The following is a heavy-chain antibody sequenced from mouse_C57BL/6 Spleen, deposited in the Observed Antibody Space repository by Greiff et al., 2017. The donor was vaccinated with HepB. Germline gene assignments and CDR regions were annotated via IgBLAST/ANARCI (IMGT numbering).Heavy chain of an antibody. CDR1: GYTFTDYN. V-gene: IGHV1-18*01. CDR3: ARSPYYYGSSYWFDY. CDR2: INPNNGGT. D-gene: IGHD1-1*01. J-gene: IGHJ2*01. Sequence: VQLKESGPELVKPGASVKIPCKASGYTFTDYNMDWVKQSHGKSLEWIGDINPNNGGTIYNQKFKGKATLTVDKSSSTAYMELRSLTSEDTAVYYCARSPYYYGSSYWFDYWGQGTTLTVSS.